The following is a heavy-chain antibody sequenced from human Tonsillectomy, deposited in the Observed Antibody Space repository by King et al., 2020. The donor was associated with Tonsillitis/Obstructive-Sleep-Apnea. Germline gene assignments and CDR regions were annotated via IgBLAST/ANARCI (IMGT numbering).Heavy chain of an antibody. CDR2: IYYIGSN. CDR3: ARRSITIFGVVTNIYDY. V-gene: IGHV4-39*01. CDR1: GGSISSSSYY. D-gene: IGHD3-3*01. J-gene: IGHJ4*02. Sequence: QLQLQESGPGLVKPSETLSLTCTVSGGSISSSSYYWGWIRQPPGKGLEWLGSIYYIGSNYYNPYLKSRVTISVETAKNQFSLQLWSVTAADTAVYYCARRSITIFGVVTNIYDYWGQGTLVTVSS.